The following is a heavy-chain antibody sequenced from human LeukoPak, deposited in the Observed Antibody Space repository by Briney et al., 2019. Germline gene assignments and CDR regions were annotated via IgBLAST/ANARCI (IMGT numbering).Heavy chain of an antibody. CDR3: AGQWASYFDY. J-gene: IGHJ4*02. V-gene: IGHV4-59*01. D-gene: IGHD1-26*01. CDR1: GGSINNYY. Sequence: SETLSLTCTVSGGSINNYYWSWIRQPPGKGLEWIGYIYYSGSTNYSPSLKSRVTISVDTSKNQFSLKLSSVTAADTAVYYCAGQWASYFDYWGQGTLVTVSS. CDR2: IYYSGST.